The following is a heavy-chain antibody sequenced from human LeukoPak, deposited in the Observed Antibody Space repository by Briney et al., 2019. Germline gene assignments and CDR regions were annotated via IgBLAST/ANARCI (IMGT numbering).Heavy chain of an antibody. D-gene: IGHD2-2*01. J-gene: IGHJ5*02. Sequence: SETLSLTCTVSGGSISSYYWSWIRQPPGKGLEWIGYIYYIGSTNYNPALKSRVTISLDTSKNQFSLKLSSVTAADTAVYYCARGGDCSSASCFGWFAPWRQGTLVTVSS. CDR2: IYYIGST. CDR3: ARGGDCSSASCFGWFAP. V-gene: IGHV4-59*01. CDR1: GGSISSYY.